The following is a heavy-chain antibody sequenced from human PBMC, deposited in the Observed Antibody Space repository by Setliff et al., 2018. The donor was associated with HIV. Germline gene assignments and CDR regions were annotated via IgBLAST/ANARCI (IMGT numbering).Heavy chain of an antibody. V-gene: IGHV4-39*07. CDR2: IYHSGST. CDR3: GRCMSVAVPEY. Sequence: SETLSLTCTVSGDSISSSSYYWGWIRQPPGKGLEWIGSIYHSGSTYYNPSLKSRVTISVDTSKNQFSLKLSSVTAADTAVYYCGRCMSVAVPEYWGQGTLVTVSS. CDR1: GDSISSSSYY. J-gene: IGHJ4*02. D-gene: IGHD2-21*01.